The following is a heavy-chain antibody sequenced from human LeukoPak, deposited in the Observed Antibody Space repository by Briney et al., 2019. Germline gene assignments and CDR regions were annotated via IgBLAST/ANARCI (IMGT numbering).Heavy chain of an antibody. Sequence: PSETLSLTCSVSGGSINSGYYYWGWIRQPPGKGLEWIGSFYKSGNTYYSPSLRSRVTISVDTSKTQFSVKLTSVTAADTAVYYCASVRPHYFDYWGQGTLVTVSS. CDR2: FYKSGNT. V-gene: IGHV4-39*01. CDR3: ASVRPHYFDY. CDR1: GGSINSGYYY. J-gene: IGHJ4*02.